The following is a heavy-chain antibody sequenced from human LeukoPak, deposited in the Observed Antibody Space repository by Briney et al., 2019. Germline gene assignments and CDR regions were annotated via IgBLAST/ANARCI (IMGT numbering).Heavy chain of an antibody. CDR1: GLTFSTLA. D-gene: IGHD7-27*01. CDR3: ARDLSSAPHDENWAANRFDP. V-gene: IGHV3-30-3*01. CDR2: ISYDGNSK. J-gene: IGHJ5*02. Sequence: GRSLRLSCAASGLTFSTLAFHWVRQAPGKGLEWLAIISYDGNSKFYADSVRGRFTISRDNSRNTLYLQMSSLETEDTAVYYCARDLSSAPHDENWAANRFDPWGQGTLVTVSS.